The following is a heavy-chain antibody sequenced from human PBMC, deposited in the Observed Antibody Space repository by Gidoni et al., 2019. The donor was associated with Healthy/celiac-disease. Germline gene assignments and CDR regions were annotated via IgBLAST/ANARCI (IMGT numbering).Heavy chain of an antibody. CDR1: GGSISSGDYY. D-gene: IGHD3-10*01. CDR2: ISYSGST. J-gene: IGHJ3*02. Sequence: QVQLQESGPGLVKPSQTLSLTCTVSGGSISSGDYYWRWIRQPPGTGLEWIGYISYSGSTYYNPSLKSRGTISVDTSKNQFSLKLSSVTAADTAGYYGARVLLWFGELFQPHAFDIWGQGTMVTVSS. V-gene: IGHV4-30-4*01. CDR3: ARVLLWFGELFQPHAFDI.